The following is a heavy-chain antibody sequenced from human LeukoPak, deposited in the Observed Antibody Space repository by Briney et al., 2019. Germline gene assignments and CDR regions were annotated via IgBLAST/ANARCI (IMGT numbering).Heavy chain of an antibody. CDR1: GFTFSRYW. Sequence: PGGSLRLSCAAWGFTFSRYWMIWFRQAPGKGLEWVAKIKPDGSDQFYVDSVRGRFTISKDNAKNSLYLQMNGLTIEDTAIYYCTKEEWFRFDYWGQGNLVTVAS. CDR2: IKPDGSDQ. CDR3: TKEEWFRFDY. J-gene: IGHJ4*02. D-gene: IGHD2-8*01. V-gene: IGHV3-7*03.